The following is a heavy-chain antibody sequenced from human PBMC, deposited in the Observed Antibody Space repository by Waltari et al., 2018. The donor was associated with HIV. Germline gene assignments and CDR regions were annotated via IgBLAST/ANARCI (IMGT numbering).Heavy chain of an antibody. CDR2: IRCDGSNK. CDR1: GFVFRTYG. D-gene: IGHD6-19*01. V-gene: IGHV3-30*02. CDR3: SKQWKRPYYGMDA. Sequence: QVQLEESGGGVVQPGRFLRLSCYASGFVFRTYGMHWVRQAPVKLLELVAFIRCDGSNKYYVDSRKGRFTISRVNSKNTLYRQRDSLRVEDTAVYYCSKQWKRPYYGMDAWGQGTTVTVSS. J-gene: IGHJ6*02.